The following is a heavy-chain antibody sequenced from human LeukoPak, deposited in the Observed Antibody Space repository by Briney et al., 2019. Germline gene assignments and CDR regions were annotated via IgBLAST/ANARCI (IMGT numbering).Heavy chain of an antibody. J-gene: IGHJ4*01. CDR1: GYTFTGNA. V-gene: IGHV1-3*01. CDR3: ATEVWGSRRIDY. CDR2: INAGNGNT. D-gene: IGHD3-16*01. Sequence: ASVKVSGKASGYTFTGNAMHWVRQAPGQRLEWMGWINAGNGNTKYSKKFQGRVTITRDSSATTVYMELSSLGSEDTAVYYCATEVWGSRRIDYWGQGTLVTVSS.